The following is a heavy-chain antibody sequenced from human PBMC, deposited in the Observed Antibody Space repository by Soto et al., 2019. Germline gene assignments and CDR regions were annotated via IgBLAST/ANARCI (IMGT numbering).Heavy chain of an antibody. CDR2: VSSSSTYI. Sequence: GGSLRLSCAASGFTFSAYSMNWVRQAPGKGLEWVSSVSSSSTYIYYADSVKGRFTVSRDDAKKSLYLQMNSLRAEDTAVYYCTRRGVGGVRGVIIWGQGTPVTVSS. V-gene: IGHV3-21*01. J-gene: IGHJ1*01. CDR3: TRRGVGGVRGVII. CDR1: GFTFSAYS. D-gene: IGHD3-10*01.